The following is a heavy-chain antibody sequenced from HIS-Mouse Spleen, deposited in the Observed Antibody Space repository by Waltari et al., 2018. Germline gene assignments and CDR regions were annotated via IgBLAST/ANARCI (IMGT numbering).Heavy chain of an antibody. CDR2: IYSGGST. V-gene: IGHV3-53*01. D-gene: IGHD6-13*01. J-gene: IGHJ4*02. Sequence: QAPGKGLEWVSFIYSGGSTYYADSVKGRFTISRDNSKNTLYLQMNSLRAEDTAVYYCARVQAAAGTNFDYWGQGTLVTVSS. CDR3: ARVQAAAGTNFDY.